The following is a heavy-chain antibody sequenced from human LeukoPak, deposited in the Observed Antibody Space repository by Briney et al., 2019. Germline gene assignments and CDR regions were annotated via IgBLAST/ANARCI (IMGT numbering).Heavy chain of an antibody. Sequence: GGSVRLPCAASGFTFSSYWLRWVRRPPGRGLAGVANIKQVGREKYLLDSVKGRCHITRENAKNSLFLQANSLRGEDTAVYFWASQGHLWNELRFDYWGQGTLVTVSS. CDR3: ASQGHLWNELRFDY. D-gene: IGHD1-1*01. J-gene: IGHJ4*02. V-gene: IGHV3-7*01. CDR1: GFTFSSYW. CDR2: IKQVGREK.